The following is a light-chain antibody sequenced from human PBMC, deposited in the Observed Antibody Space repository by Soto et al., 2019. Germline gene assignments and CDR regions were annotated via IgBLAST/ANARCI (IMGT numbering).Light chain of an antibody. Sequence: ETMMTQSPGTPSLSPGERATLSCRASQSVTNSYLAWYQQKPGQAPRLLIYGALSRATGIPDRFSGSGSGTDFTLTISRLEPEDFAVYYCQQYGSSPWTFGQGTKVDIK. CDR3: QQYGSSPWT. CDR1: QSVTNSY. CDR2: GAL. V-gene: IGKV3-20*01. J-gene: IGKJ1*01.